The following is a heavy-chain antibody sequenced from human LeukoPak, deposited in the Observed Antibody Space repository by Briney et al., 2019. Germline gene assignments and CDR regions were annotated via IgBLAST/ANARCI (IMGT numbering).Heavy chain of an antibody. Sequence: SETLSLTCTVSGGSISSYYWSWIRQPPGKGLEWVGYIYYSGSTNYNPSLKSRVTISVDTSKNQFSLKLSSVTAADTAVYYCARESALAAAGLYNWFDPWGQGTLVTVSS. D-gene: IGHD6-13*01. V-gene: IGHV4-59*01. CDR3: ARESALAAAGLYNWFDP. CDR2: IYYSGST. J-gene: IGHJ5*02. CDR1: GGSISSYY.